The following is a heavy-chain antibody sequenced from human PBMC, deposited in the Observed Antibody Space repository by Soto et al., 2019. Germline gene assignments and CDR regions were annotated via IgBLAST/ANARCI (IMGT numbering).Heavy chain of an antibody. J-gene: IGHJ4*02. CDR3: ARVKAYCGGDCYSDYFDY. Sequence: GGSLRLSCAASGFTFSSYWMHWVRQAPGKGLVWVSRINSDGSSTSYADSVKGRFTISRDNAKNTLYLQMNSLRAEDTAVYYCARVKAYCGGDCYSDYFDYWGQGTLVTVSS. V-gene: IGHV3-74*01. CDR1: GFTFSSYW. CDR2: INSDGSST. D-gene: IGHD2-21*02.